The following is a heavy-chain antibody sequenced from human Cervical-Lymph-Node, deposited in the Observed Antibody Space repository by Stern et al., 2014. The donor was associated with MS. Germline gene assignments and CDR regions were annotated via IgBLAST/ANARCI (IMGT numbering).Heavy chain of an antibody. CDR3: ARDGYCSGGSCYSYYDY. Sequence: DFVKGRFTLSRDNSKNMLYLQMNSLRAEDTAVYYCARDGYCSGGSCYSYYDYWGQGTLVTVSS. J-gene: IGHJ4*02. V-gene: IGHV3-30*07. D-gene: IGHD2-15*01.